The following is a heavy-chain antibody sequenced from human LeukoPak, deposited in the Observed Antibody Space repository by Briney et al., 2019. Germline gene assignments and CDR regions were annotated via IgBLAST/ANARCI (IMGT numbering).Heavy chain of an antibody. CDR1: GFTFSNAW. CDR3: ARDGYMVAVASFDY. J-gene: IGHJ4*02. V-gene: IGHV3-21*01. Sequence: PGGSLRLSCAASGFTFSNAWMNWVRQAPGKGLEWVSSISSSCSYIYYADSVKGRFTISRDNAKNSLYLQMNSLRAEDTAVYYCARDGYMVAVASFDYWGQGTLVTVSS. CDR2: ISSSCSYI. D-gene: IGHD6-19*01.